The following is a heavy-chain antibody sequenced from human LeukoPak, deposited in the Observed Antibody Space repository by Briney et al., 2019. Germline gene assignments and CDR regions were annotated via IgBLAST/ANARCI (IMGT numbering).Heavy chain of an antibody. CDR2: INPNSGGT. CDR1: GYTFTGYY. Sequence: ASVKVSCKASGYTFTGYYMHWVRQAPGQGLEWMGWINPNSGGTNYAQKFQGRVTMTRDTSISTAYMELSRLRSDDTAVYYCARVINNYSNSPGYWGQGTLVTVSS. CDR3: ARVINNYSNSPGY. D-gene: IGHD4-11*01. J-gene: IGHJ4*02. V-gene: IGHV1-2*02.